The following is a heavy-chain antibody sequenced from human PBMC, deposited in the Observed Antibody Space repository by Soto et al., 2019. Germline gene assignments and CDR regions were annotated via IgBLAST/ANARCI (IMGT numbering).Heavy chain of an antibody. CDR2: ISSSSSYI. V-gene: IGHV3-21*01. CDR3: ARDLHYYDSSGYYLDRGPYYYYGMDV. J-gene: IGHJ6*02. Sequence: RGSLRLSCAASGFTFSSYSMNWVRQAPGKGLEWVSSISSSSSYIYYADSVKGRFTISRDNAKNSLYLQMNSLRAEDTAVYYCARDLHYYDSSGYYLDRGPYYYYGMDVWGQGTTVTVSS. CDR1: GFTFSSYS. D-gene: IGHD3-22*01.